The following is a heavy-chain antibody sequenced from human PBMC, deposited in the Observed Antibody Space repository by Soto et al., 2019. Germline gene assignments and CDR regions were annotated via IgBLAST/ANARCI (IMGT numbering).Heavy chain of an antibody. V-gene: IGHV4-59*11. CDR2: IYYRGST. J-gene: IGHJ6*02. CDR3: ARDGREASGMDV. Sequence: SETLSLTCTVSGGSISSHYWSWVRQAPGKGLEWIGHIYYRGSTTYNPSLRSRGTISVDTSNNQFSLKLNSVTTADTAVYYCARDGREASGMDVWGQGTKVTVSS. D-gene: IGHD1-26*01. CDR1: GGSISSHY.